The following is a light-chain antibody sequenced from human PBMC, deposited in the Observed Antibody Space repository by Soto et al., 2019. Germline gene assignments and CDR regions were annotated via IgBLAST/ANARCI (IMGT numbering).Light chain of an antibody. CDR1: QSVSSN. V-gene: IGKV3-15*01. Sequence: EIVMTQYPATLSVSPGERATLSCRASQSVSSNLAWHQQKPGQAPRLLISSASIRATGIPARFSVSGSGTDFSLTISSLQSEDVAIYYCQQYDDWPFTFGQGTKLEI. CDR3: QQYDDWPFT. CDR2: SAS. J-gene: IGKJ2*01.